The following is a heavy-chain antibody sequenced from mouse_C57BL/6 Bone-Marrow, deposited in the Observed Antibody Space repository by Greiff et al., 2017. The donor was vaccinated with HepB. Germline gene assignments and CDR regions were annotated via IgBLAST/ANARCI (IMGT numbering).Heavy chain of an antibody. J-gene: IGHJ1*03. V-gene: IGHV5-17*01. CDR3: ARPPYGSSYNWYFDV. CDR2: ISSGSSTI. CDR1: GFTFSDYG. Sequence: EVKLMESGGGLVKPGGSLKLSCAASGFTFSDYGMHWVRQAPEKGLEWVAYISSGSSTIYYADTVKGRFTISRDNAKNNLFLQMTSLRSEDTAMYYCARPPYGSSYNWYFDVWGTGTTVTVSS. D-gene: IGHD1-1*01.